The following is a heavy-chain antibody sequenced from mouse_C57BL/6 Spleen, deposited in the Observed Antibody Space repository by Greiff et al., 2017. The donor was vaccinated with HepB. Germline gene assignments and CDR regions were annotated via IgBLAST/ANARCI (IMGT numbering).Heavy chain of an antibody. J-gene: IGHJ3*01. V-gene: IGHV3-1*01. D-gene: IGHD2-2*01. Sequence: EVQLVESGPGMVKPSQSLSLTCTVTGYSITSGYDWHWIRHFPGNKLEWMGYISYSGSTNYNPSLKSRISITHDTSKNHFFLKLNSVTTEDTATYYCAHMVTTTGFAYWGQGTLVTVSA. CDR3: AHMVTTTGFAY. CDR1: GYSITSGYD. CDR2: ISYSGST.